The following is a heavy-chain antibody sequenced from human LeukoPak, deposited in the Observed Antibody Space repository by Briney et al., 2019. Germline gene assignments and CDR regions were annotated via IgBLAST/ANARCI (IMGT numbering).Heavy chain of an antibody. CDR1: GFTFSSYW. Sequence: PGGSLRLSCAASGFTFSSYWMSWVRQAPGKGLEWVANIKQDGSEKYYVDSVKGRFTISRDNAKNSLYLQLNSLRVEDTAVYYCKSGGAAPGSFDNWGQGTLVTVSP. D-gene: IGHD6-13*01. V-gene: IGHV3-7*01. CDR2: IKQDGSEK. CDR3: KSGGAAPGSFDN. J-gene: IGHJ4*02.